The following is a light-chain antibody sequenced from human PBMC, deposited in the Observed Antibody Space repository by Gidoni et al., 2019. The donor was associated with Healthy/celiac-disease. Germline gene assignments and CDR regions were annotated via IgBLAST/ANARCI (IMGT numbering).Light chain of an antibody. CDR3: QQRSNWLT. V-gene: IGKV3-11*01. CDR2: DAS. CDR1: QSVSTY. J-gene: IGKJ4*01. Sequence: EIVLTQSPATLSLSPGERATLSCRASQSVSTYLAWYQQKRGQAPGLLIYDASNRATGIPARFSGSGSGTDFTLTISSLEPEDFAVYYCQQRSNWLTFGGGTKVEIK.